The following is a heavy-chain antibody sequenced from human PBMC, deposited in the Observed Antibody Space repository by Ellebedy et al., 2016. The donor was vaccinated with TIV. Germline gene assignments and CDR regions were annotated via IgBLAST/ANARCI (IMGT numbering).Heavy chain of an antibody. CDR1: GFNLSTYS. Sequence: GEPLKISCAASGFNLSTYSMNWVRQAPGKGLEWVSYITSGSSTIKYADSVKGRFTISRDNAKNSLYLQMNSLRAEDTAVYYCARVQLVWFESDCWGQGTLVTVSS. D-gene: IGHD3-10*01. J-gene: IGHJ4*02. CDR3: ARVQLVWFESDC. V-gene: IGHV3-48*01. CDR2: ITSGSSTI.